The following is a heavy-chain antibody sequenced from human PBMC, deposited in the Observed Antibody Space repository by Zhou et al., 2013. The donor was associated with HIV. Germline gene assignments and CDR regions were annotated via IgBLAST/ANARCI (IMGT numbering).Heavy chain of an antibody. CDR3: ARDGIDYGGYSHNVYYFDY. Sequence: QVQLEQSGAEVKKPGSSVKVSCKASGDTFTISAISWVRQAPGQGLEWIGRIISISGTANYAQKFQDRVAITADKSTRTAYMELSSLRSEDTAVYYCARDGIDYGGYSHNVYYFDYWGQGTLVTVSS. V-gene: IGHV1-69*06. CDR2: IISISGTA. D-gene: IGHD4-17*01. J-gene: IGHJ4*02. CDR1: GDTFTISA.